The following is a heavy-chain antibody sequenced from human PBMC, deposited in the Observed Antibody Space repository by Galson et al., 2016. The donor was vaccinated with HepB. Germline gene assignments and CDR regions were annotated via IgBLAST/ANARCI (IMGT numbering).Heavy chain of an antibody. D-gene: IGHD3-22*01. J-gene: IGHJ3*02. CDR1: GYSFTHYW. CDR3: ARQTHDDSSANPFDI. CDR2: IYGGDPDT. Sequence: QSGAEVKKTGEYLKISCKGSGYSFTHYWIGRVRQMPGKGLEWRGIIYGGDPDTRYSPSFHVQVTIPADKSISTAYLQWTRLKASDTAMYYCARQTHDDSSANPFDIWGQGTMVTVSS. V-gene: IGHV5-51*01.